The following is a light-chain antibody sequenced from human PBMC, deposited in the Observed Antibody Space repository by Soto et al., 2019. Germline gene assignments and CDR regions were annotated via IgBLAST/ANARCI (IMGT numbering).Light chain of an antibody. CDR3: QQLNSYPLT. V-gene: IGKV1-9*01. CDR2: AAS. CDR1: QGISSY. Sequence: IQLTQSPSSLSASVGDRVTITCRPSQGISSYLAWYQTKPGKSPKLLIYAASTLQSGVPSRCSGSGSGTDFTLTIISLQPEECATYYCQQLNSYPLTFGGGTQVEIK. J-gene: IGKJ4*01.